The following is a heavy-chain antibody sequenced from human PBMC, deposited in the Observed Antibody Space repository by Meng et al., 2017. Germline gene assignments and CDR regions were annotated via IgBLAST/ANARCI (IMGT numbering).Heavy chain of an antibody. CDR2: IVYSGST. J-gene: IGHJ4*02. Sequence: QVQLEEARTGLVGPSETLSLICTVSGGSVGSGNYYWSWIRQPPGKGLEWIGYIVYSGSTTYNPSLKTRVTISVDTSKNQFSLKLTSVTAVDTAVYFCARDVGGDYETLFDYWGQGTLVTVSS. CDR3: ARDVGGDYETLFDY. CDR1: GGSVGSGNYY. V-gene: IGHV4-61*01. D-gene: IGHD4-17*01.